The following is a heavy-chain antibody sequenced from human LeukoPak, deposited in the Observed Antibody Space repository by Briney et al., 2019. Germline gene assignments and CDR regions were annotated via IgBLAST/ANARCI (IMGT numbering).Heavy chain of an antibody. V-gene: IGHV3-53*01. CDR3: ARAPNSSDYSAGYWYFDL. CDR1: GFTVRNNY. CDR2: IYSGGTT. Sequence: GGSLRLSCAASGFTVRNNYMSWVRQAPGKGLEWVSVIYSGGTTYYADSVKGRFTISRDNSKNTLYLQMNSLGAEDTAVYHCARAPNSSDYSAGYWYFDLWGRGTLVTVSS. D-gene: IGHD3-22*01. J-gene: IGHJ2*01.